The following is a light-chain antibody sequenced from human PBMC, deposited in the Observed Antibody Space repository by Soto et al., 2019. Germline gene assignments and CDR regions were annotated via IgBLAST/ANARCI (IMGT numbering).Light chain of an antibody. CDR1: QSVSSN. CDR2: GAS. CDR3: QKYNTWPPWT. J-gene: IGKJ1*01. V-gene: IGKV3-15*01. Sequence: EIVMTQSPATLSVSPGERATLSCRASQSVSSNLAWYQQRPGQAPSLLIYGASTRATGIPARFSGSGSGTEITLTISSLQSKDFAVYYCQKYNTWPPWTFGKGPRWIS.